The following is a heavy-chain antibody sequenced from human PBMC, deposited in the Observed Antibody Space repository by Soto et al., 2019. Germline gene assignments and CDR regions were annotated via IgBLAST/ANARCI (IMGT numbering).Heavy chain of an antibody. CDR3: ARGPSYSDSYFDY. V-gene: IGHV3-64*01. J-gene: IGHJ4*02. D-gene: IGHD4-17*01. Sequence: GGSLRLSCAASGFTFSSYAMHWVRQAPGKGLEYVSVISSNGGSTYYANSVKGRFTISRDNSKNTLYLQMGSLRAEDMAVYYCARGPSYSDSYFDYWGQGTLVTVSS. CDR2: ISSNGGST. CDR1: GFTFSSYA.